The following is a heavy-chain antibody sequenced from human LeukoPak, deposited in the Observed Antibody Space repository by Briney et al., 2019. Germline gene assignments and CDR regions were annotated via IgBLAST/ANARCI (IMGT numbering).Heavy chain of an antibody. CDR2: IWYDGSNK. Sequence: GGSLRLSCAASGFTFSSYGMHWVRQAPGKGLEWVAVIWYDGSNKYYADSVKGRFTISRDNSKNTLYLQMNSLRAEDTAVYYCARDRGGIAAAGTSPDYWGQGTLVTVSS. D-gene: IGHD6-13*01. CDR1: GFTFSSYG. V-gene: IGHV3-33*01. CDR3: ARDRGGIAAAGTSPDY. J-gene: IGHJ4*02.